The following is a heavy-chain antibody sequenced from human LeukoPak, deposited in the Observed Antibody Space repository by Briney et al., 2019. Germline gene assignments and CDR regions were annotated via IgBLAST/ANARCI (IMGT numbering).Heavy chain of an antibody. D-gene: IGHD3-22*01. V-gene: IGHV3-23*01. Sequence: GGSLRLSCAASGFTFSNHAMTWVRQAPGKGLEWVSEITGSGSSTYYADSVKGRFTTSRDNSKNTMFLQMNSVRAEDTATYYCAREWFDFDYWGQGILVTVSS. CDR2: ITGSGSST. CDR1: GFTFSNHA. J-gene: IGHJ4*02. CDR3: AREWFDFDY.